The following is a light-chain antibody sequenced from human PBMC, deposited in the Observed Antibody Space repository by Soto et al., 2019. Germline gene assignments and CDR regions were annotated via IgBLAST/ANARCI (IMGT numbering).Light chain of an antibody. J-gene: IGKJ1*01. CDR3: QQYGSSWT. V-gene: IGKV3-20*01. CDR1: QSVSSSY. CDR2: GAS. Sequence: EIVLTQSPGTLSLSPGERATLSCRASQSVSSSYLGWYQQKPGQAPRLLIYGASNRATGIPDRFSGSGSGTDFPLTISRLEAEDFAVYYCQQYGSSWTFGQGTKVEIK.